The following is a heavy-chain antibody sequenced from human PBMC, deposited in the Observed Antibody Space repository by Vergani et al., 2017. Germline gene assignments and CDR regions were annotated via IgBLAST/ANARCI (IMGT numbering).Heavy chain of an antibody. CDR2: ISSSGSTI. CDR3: AKEQIFGVVIDY. V-gene: IGHV3-11*01. Sequence: QVQLVESGGGLVKPGGSLRLSCAASGFTFSDYYMSWIRQAPGKGLEWVSYISSSGSTIYYADSVKGRFTISRDNSKNTLYLQMNSLRAEDTAVYYCAKEQIFGVVIDYWGQGTLVTVAS. J-gene: IGHJ4*02. D-gene: IGHD3-3*01. CDR1: GFTFSDYY.